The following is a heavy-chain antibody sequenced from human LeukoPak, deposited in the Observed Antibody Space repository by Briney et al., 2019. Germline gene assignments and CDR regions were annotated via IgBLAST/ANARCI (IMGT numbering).Heavy chain of an antibody. Sequence: ASVKLSCKASGYTFTSYGFNWVRQAPGQGLEWMAWISVYTNYTNYAQKFQDRVTMTTDTSTSTAYMELRSLRSDDTAVYYCARDPTPTMYGDNNWFDPWGQGTLVIVSS. CDR1: GYTFTSYG. J-gene: IGHJ5*02. D-gene: IGHD2-21*02. CDR2: ISVYTNYT. V-gene: IGHV1-18*04. CDR3: ARDPTPTMYGDNNWFDP.